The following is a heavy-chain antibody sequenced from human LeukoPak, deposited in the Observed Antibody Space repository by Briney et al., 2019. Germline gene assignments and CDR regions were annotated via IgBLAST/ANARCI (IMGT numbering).Heavy chain of an antibody. CDR3: ARAGGGLTYYDILTGQHYVGGFDY. V-gene: IGHV3-7*01. Sequence: GRSLRLSCAASGFTFSDYWMSWVRQAPGKGLEWVANIKQDGSEKNYVDSVKGRFTISRDNAKNSLYLQMNSLRAEDTAVYYCARAGGGLTYYDILTGQHYVGGFDYWGQGTLVTVSS. J-gene: IGHJ4*02. CDR1: GFTFSDYW. D-gene: IGHD3-9*01. CDR2: IKQDGSEK.